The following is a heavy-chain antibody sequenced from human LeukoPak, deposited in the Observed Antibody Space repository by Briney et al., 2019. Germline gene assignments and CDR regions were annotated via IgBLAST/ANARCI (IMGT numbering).Heavy chain of an antibody. J-gene: IGHJ4*02. V-gene: IGHV1-46*01. CDR1: GYTFTSNY. Sequence: ASVKVSCKASGYTFTSNYIHWVRQAPGQGLEWMGMIYPRDGSTSYAQKFQGRVTITADESTSTAYMELSSLRSEDTAVYYCASSRVTGYYDSSGYFDYWGQGTLVTVSS. CDR2: IYPRDGST. D-gene: IGHD3-22*01. CDR3: ASSRVTGYYDSSGYFDY.